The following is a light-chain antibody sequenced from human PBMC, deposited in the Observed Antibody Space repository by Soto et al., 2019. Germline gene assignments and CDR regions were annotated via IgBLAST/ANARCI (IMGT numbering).Light chain of an antibody. CDR2: TAS. CDR3: QQRRDYPVT. J-gene: IGKJ5*01. CDR1: QVISTG. V-gene: IGKV1-9*01. Sequence: DIQLTQSPSFLSASVGDRVTITCRASQVISTGLAWYQQKSGKAPKLLIHTASTLQSGVPSRFSGSGSGTEFTLSINGLQPEDFATYYCQQRRDYPVTFGQGTRLDMK.